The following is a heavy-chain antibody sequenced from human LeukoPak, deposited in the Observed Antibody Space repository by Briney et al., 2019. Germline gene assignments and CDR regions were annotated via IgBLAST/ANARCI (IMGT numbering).Heavy chain of an antibody. D-gene: IGHD3-3*01. J-gene: IGHJ5*02. CDR3: ARGGQGYDLNWFDP. V-gene: IGHV3-30-3*01. CDR1: GFTFSSYT. CDR2: ISYDGSNK. Sequence: QPGRSLRLSCAASGFTFSSYTIHWVRQAPGKGLEWMKIISYDGSNKYYADSVKGRFTISRDNSKNTLYLQMNSLRAEDTAVYYCARGGQGYDLNWFDPWGQGTLVTVSS.